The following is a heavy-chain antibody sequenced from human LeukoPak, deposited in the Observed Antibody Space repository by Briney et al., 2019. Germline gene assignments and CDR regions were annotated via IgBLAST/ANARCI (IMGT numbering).Heavy chain of an antibody. Sequence: SETLSLTCTVSGGSISSGSYYWSWIRQPAGKGLEWIGRIYTSGSTNYNPSLKSRVTISLDTSKNQFSLKLSSVTAADTAVYYCARGTMVRGTPYYYYYMDVWGKGTTVAVSS. CDR2: IYTSGST. J-gene: IGHJ6*03. CDR3: ARGTMVRGTPYYYYYMDV. CDR1: GGSISSGSYY. D-gene: IGHD3-10*01. V-gene: IGHV4-61*02.